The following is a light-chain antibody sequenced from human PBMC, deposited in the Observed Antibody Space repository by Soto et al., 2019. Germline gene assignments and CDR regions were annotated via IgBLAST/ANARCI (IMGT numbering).Light chain of an antibody. CDR3: QVRDSSSDHQGV. Sequence: SYELTQPPSVSVAPGKTARITCGGNNIGSKSVHWYQQKPGQAPVLVIYYDSDRPSGIPERFSGSNSGNTATLTISRVEAGDEADYYCQVRDSSSDHQGVFGTGTKLTVL. CDR1: NIGSKS. V-gene: IGLV3-21*04. CDR2: YDS. J-gene: IGLJ1*01.